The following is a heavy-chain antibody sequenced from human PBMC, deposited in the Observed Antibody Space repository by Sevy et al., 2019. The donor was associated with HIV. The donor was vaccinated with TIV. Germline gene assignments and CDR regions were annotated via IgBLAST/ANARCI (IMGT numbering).Heavy chain of an antibody. Sequence: SETLSLTCTVSGGSISSYYWSWIRQPPGKGLEWIGYIYYRGSTNYNPSLKSRVTISIDTSKSQFSLKMNSVTAADTAVYYCAKVDRTYVSSWGLGTLVTVSS. J-gene: IGHJ4*02. D-gene: IGHD3-16*01. CDR3: AKVDRTYVSS. CDR1: GGSISSYY. CDR2: IYYRGST. V-gene: IGHV4-59*13.